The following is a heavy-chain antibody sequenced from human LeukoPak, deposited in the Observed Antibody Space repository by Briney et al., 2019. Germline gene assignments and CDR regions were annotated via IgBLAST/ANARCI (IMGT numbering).Heavy chain of an antibody. CDR1: GYSFTSYW. Sequence: GESLKISCKGSGYSFTSYWIGWVRQMPGKGLEWMGIIYPGDSDTRYSPSFQGQVTISVDKSISTAYLQWSSLKASDTAMYYCARRVQYYDSSGYYPFDYWGQGTLVTVSS. CDR2: IYPGDSDT. D-gene: IGHD3-22*01. CDR3: ARRVQYYDSSGYYPFDY. V-gene: IGHV5-51*01. J-gene: IGHJ4*02.